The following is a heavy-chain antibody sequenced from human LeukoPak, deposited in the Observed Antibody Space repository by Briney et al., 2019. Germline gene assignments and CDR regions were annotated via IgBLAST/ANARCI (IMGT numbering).Heavy chain of an antibody. CDR3: ARVSSGSYFGYYYYYMDV. D-gene: IGHD1-26*01. CDR1: GFTFSNYW. Sequence: GGSLRLSCAASGFTFSNYWMHWVRQAPGKGLVWVSRINSDGSSTSYADSVKGRFTISRDNAKNTLYLQMNSLRAEDTAVYYCARVSSGSYFGYYYYYMDVWAKGPRSPSP. CDR2: INSDGSST. V-gene: IGHV3-74*01. J-gene: IGHJ6*03.